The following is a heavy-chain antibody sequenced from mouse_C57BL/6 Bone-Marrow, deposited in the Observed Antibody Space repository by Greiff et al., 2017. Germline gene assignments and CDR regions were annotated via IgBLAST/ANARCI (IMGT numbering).Heavy chain of an antibody. CDR3: TKVSIYYYGSSPDFDAMDY. D-gene: IGHD1-1*01. CDR1: GFTFSSYA. Sequence: EVQLVESGEGLVKPGGSLKLSCAASGFTFSSYAMSWVRQTPEQRLEWVAYISSGGDYSYYADTVKGRFTISRDNARNTLYLQMSSLKSEDTAMYYCTKVSIYYYGSSPDFDAMDYWGQGTSVTVSS. J-gene: IGHJ4*01. V-gene: IGHV5-9-1*02. CDR2: ISSGGDYS.